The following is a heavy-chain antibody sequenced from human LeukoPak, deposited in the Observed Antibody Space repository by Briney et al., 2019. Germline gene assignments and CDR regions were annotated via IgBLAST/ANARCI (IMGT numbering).Heavy chain of an antibody. CDR1: GFTFSSYS. V-gene: IGHV3-48*04. D-gene: IGHD2-2*01. J-gene: IGHJ6*03. CDR2: ISSSSSTI. CDR3: ARAVPAANLMDV. Sequence: GGSLRLSCAASGFTFSSYSMNWVRQAPGKGLEWVSYISSSSSTIYYADSAKGRFTISRDNAKNSLYLQMNSLRAEDTAVYYCARAVPAANLMDVWGKGTTVTVSS.